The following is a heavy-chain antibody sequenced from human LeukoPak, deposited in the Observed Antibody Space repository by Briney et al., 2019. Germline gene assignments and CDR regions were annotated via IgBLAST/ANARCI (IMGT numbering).Heavy chain of an antibody. CDR2: INPSGGST. CDR1: GYTFTSYY. D-gene: IGHD1-26*01. CDR3: ARGLVGATTMTAFDI. V-gene: IGHV1-46*01. Sequence: ASVKVSCKASGYTFTSYYMHWVRQPPGQGLEWMGIINPSGGSTSYAQKFQGRVTMTRDTSTSTVYMELSSLRSEDTAVYYCARGLVGATTMTAFDIWGQGTMVTVSS. J-gene: IGHJ3*02.